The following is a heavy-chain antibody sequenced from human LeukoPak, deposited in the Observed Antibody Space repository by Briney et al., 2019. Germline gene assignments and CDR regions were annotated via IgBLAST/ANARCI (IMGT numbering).Heavy chain of an antibody. D-gene: IGHD6-13*01. CDR2: ISGSDGAT. CDR3: AKGYGYTSSWYIDY. CDR1: GFTFSNYA. V-gene: IGHV3-23*01. Sequence: PGGSLRLSCSASGFTFSNYAMSWVRQAPGKGLEWVSGISGSDGATYYADSAKGRFTISRDNSKNTLYLHMNSLRAEDTALYYCAKGYGYTSSWYIDYWGQGALVTVSS. J-gene: IGHJ4*02.